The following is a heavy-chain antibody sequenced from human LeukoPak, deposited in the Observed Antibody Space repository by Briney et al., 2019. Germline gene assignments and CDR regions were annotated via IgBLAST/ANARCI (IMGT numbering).Heavy chain of an antibody. Sequence: GGSLRLSCAASGFTFTNYAMSWIRQAPGKGLEWVSAISGGGGNTDYADSVKGRFAISRDNAKNSLYLQMNSLRAEDTAVYYCARDLYRTVVVPHYFDYWGQGTLVTVSS. J-gene: IGHJ4*02. CDR1: GFTFTNYA. D-gene: IGHD3-22*01. CDR2: ISGGGGNT. CDR3: ARDLYRTVVVPHYFDY. V-gene: IGHV3-23*01.